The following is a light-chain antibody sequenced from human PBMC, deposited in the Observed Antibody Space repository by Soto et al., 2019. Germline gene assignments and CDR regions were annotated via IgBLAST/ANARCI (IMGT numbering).Light chain of an antibody. J-gene: IGKJ2*02. Sequence: EIELTQSPATLSLSPGERATLSCRASQSVSSYLAWYQQKPGQAPRLLIYDASNRATGIPARFSGSGSGTDSTRTIRSLEPADFSVYYCKKRSGTFGQGTKLEIK. V-gene: IGKV3-11*01. CDR1: QSVSSY. CDR2: DAS. CDR3: KKRSGT.